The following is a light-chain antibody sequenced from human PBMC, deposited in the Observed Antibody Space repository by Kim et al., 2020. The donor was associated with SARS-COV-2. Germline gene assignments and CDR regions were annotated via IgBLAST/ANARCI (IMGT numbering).Light chain of an antibody. CDR2: DVT. Sequence: QSALTQPRSMSGSPGQSVTISCTGTSIDVGGYNYVSWYQQHPGKAPKLMIYDVTKRPSGVPDRFSGSKSGNTASLTISGLQAEDESDYYCCSYAGTPWVFGGGTQLTVL. CDR1: SIDVGGYNY. V-gene: IGLV2-11*01. CDR3: CSYAGTPWV. J-gene: IGLJ3*02.